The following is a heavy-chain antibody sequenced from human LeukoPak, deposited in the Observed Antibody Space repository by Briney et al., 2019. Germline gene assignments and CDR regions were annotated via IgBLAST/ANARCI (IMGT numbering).Heavy chain of an antibody. CDR3: ARRSAPCGPDY. D-gene: IGHD2-21*01. CDR2: IERDGSDK. V-gene: IGHV3-7*03. J-gene: IGHJ4*02. Sequence: GGSLRLSCAASGFTFSGYWMSWVRQAPGKGLEWVANIERDGSDKYYVDSVKGRFTISRDNTKNTLYLQMSSLRAEDTAFYYCARRSAPCGPDYWGQGTLVTVSS. CDR1: GFTFSGYW.